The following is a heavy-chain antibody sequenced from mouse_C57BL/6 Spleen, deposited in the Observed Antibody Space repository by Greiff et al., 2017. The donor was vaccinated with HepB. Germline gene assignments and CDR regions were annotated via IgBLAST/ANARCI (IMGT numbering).Heavy chain of an antibody. CDR2: IDPSDSET. D-gene: IGHD1-1*01. J-gene: IGHJ2*01. CDR3: AREDGSAFFDY. CDR1: GYTFTSYW. V-gene: IGHV1-52*01. Sequence: QVHVKQPGAELVRPGSSVKLSCKASGYTFTSYWMHWVKQRPIQGLEWIGNIDPSDSETHYNQKFKDKATLTVDKSSSTAYMQLSSLTSEDSAVYYCAREDGSAFFDYWGQGTTLTVSS.